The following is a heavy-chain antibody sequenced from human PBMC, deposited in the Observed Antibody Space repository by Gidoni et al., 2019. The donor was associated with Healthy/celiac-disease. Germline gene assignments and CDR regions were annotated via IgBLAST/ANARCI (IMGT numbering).Heavy chain of an antibody. D-gene: IGHD3-3*01. Sequence: GVMCSSDGMHWVRQAPGKGLAWVAVISYDGSNKYYADSVKGRFTIARDNSKNTLYLQMNSLRAEDTAVYYCAKDHRYYDFWSGSDHFYYYYMDFWGKGTTVTVSS. CDR1: GVMCSSDG. V-gene: IGHV3-30*18. CDR3: AKDHRYYDFWSGSDHFYYYYMDF. J-gene: IGHJ6*03. CDR2: ISYDGSNK.